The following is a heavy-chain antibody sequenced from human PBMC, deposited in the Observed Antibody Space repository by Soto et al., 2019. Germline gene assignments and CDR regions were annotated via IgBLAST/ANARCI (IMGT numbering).Heavy chain of an antibody. V-gene: IGHV3-30-3*01. Sequence: GSLRLSCAASGXTFSSYAMHWVRQAPGKGLEWVAVISYDGSNKYYADSVKGRFNISRDNYKNTLYLQMNSLRAEDTAVYYCARGPTHPGIRYFDWSFDYWGQGTLVTVSA. J-gene: IGHJ4*02. CDR2: ISYDGSNK. D-gene: IGHD3-9*01. CDR1: GXTFSSYA. CDR3: ARGPTHPGIRYFDWSFDY.